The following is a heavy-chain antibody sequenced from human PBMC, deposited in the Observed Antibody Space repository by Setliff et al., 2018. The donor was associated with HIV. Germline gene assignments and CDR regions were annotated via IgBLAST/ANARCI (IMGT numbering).Heavy chain of an antibody. CDR2: ISYSGSP. V-gene: IGHV4-59*11. CDR1: GGSITSHY. D-gene: IGHD2-15*01. J-gene: IGHJ4*02. CDR3: ARFCSGGSCPDY. Sequence: SETLSLTCSVSGGSITSHYWTWIRQPPGKGLEWIGVISYSGSPHYNPSLKSRVTIGMDTSKNQVSMTLSSVTAVDTAVYYCARFCSGGSCPDYWGQGTLVTVSS.